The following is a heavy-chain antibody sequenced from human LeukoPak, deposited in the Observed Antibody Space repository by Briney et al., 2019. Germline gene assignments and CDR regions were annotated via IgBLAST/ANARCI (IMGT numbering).Heavy chain of an antibody. Sequence: GGSLRLTRAASGFTFSSYTMHWVRQAPGKGLEWVAVISYDGSNKYYADSVKGRFTIFRDNSKNTLYLQMNSLRAEDTAVYYCANGIGVAGKGFDYWGQGTLVTVSS. J-gene: IGHJ4*02. CDR1: GFTFSSYT. CDR2: ISYDGSNK. V-gene: IGHV3-30*04. CDR3: ANGIGVAGKGFDY. D-gene: IGHD6-19*01.